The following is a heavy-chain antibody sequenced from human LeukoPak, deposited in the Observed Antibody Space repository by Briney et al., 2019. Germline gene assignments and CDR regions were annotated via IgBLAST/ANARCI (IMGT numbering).Heavy chain of an antibody. V-gene: IGHV3-7*04. CDR1: GFTFSSYW. CDR3: ARGLYGDYYYYGMDV. D-gene: IGHD4-17*01. J-gene: IGHJ6*02. CDR2: IKHDGGEK. Sequence: GGSLRLSCAASGFTFSSYWMSWVRQAPGKGLEWVANIKHDGGEKYYVDSVPGRFTISRDNAKTSLYLQMNSLRAEDTAVYYCARGLYGDYYYYGMDVWGQGTTVTVSS.